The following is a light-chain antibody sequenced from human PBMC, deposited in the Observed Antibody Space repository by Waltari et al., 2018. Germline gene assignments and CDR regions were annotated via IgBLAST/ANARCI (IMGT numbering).Light chain of an antibody. V-gene: IGLV2-14*02. Sequence: QSALTQPASVSGSPGQSITISCTGTSSDVGTYNSVSWYQQHPGKGPKLILYEVNKQSSGVSNRVSGSKSGNTASLTISGLQTEDEADYYCSSYTGWIYVFGSGTKVTVL. CDR3: SSYTGWIYV. CDR2: EVN. J-gene: IGLJ1*01. CDR1: SSDVGTYNS.